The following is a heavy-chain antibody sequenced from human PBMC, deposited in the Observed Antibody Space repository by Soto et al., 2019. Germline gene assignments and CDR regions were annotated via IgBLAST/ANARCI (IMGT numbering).Heavy chain of an antibody. Sequence: GGSLRLSCAASGSTFSSYAMHWVRQAPGKGLEWVAVISYDGSNKYYADSVKGRFTISRDNSKNTLYLQMNSLRAEDTAVYYCARDQTTMVRGVIGAFDIWGQGTMVTVSS. V-gene: IGHV3-30-3*01. J-gene: IGHJ3*02. CDR1: GSTFSSYA. D-gene: IGHD3-10*01. CDR2: ISYDGSNK. CDR3: ARDQTTMVRGVIGAFDI.